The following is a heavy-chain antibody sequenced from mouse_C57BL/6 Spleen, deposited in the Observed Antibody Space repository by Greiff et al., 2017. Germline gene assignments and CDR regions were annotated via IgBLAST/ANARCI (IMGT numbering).Heavy chain of an antibody. CDR3: ARWDDYGHYAMDY. Sequence: QVQLQQSGPELVKPGASVKISCKASGYAFSSSWMNWVKQRPGKGLEWIGRIYPGDGDTNYNGKFKGKATLTADKSSSTAYMQLSSLTSEDSAVYFCARWDDYGHYAMDYWGQGTSVTVSS. V-gene: IGHV1-82*01. CDR2: IYPGDGDT. CDR1: GYAFSSSW. J-gene: IGHJ4*01. D-gene: IGHD2-4*01.